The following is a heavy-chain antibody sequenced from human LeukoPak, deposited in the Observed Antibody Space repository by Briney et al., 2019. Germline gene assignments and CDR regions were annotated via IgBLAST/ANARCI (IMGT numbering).Heavy chain of an antibody. J-gene: IGHJ5*02. CDR2: IIPILGIA. V-gene: IGHV1-69*04. CDR3: ARDWYGYVWGSSDWFDP. D-gene: IGHD3-16*01. CDR1: GGTFSSYA. Sequence: EASVKVSCKASGGTFSSYAISWVRQAPGQGLEWMGRIIPILGIANYAQKFQGRVTITADKSTSTAYMELSSLRSEDTAVYYCARDWYGYVWGSSDWFDPWGQGTLVTVSS.